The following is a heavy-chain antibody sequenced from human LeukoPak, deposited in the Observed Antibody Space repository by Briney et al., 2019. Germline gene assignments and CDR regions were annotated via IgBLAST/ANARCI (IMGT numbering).Heavy chain of an antibody. J-gene: IGHJ4*02. V-gene: IGHV1-69*05. CDR1: GGTFSSYA. D-gene: IGHD6-13*01. CDR2: IIPIFGTA. Sequence: SVKVSCKASGGTFSSYAISWVRQAPGQGLEWMGGIIPIFGTANYAQKFQGRVTMTRDMSTSTVYMELSSLRSEDTAVYYCARSGRVAIAAAGTLFRWGQGTLVTVSS. CDR3: ARSGRVAIAAAGTLFR.